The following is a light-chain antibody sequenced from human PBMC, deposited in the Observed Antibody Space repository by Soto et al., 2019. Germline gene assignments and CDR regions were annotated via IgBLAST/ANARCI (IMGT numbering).Light chain of an antibody. CDR1: QGISSA. Sequence: AIQLTQSPSSLSASVGDRVTITCRASQGISSALAWYQQKPGEAPNLLIYDASSLESGVPSRFSGSGSGSDFILTISSLQPEDFATYYCQQFHSYPITFDQGTRLEIK. CDR2: DAS. V-gene: IGKV1-13*02. J-gene: IGKJ5*01. CDR3: QQFHSYPIT.